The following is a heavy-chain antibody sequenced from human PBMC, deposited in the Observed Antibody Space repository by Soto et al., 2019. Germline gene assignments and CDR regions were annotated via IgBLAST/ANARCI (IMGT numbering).Heavy chain of an antibody. V-gene: IGHV1-18*04. CDR3: ARVGTGTTRNNWFDP. CDR1: GYTFTSYG. CDR2: ISAYNGNT. Sequence: GASVKVSCKASGYTFTSYGISWVRQAPGQGLEWMGWISAYNGNTNYAQKLQGRVTMTTDTSTSTAYMELRSLRSDDTAVYYCARVGTGTTRNNWFDPWGQGTLVTVSS. D-gene: IGHD1-1*01. J-gene: IGHJ5*02.